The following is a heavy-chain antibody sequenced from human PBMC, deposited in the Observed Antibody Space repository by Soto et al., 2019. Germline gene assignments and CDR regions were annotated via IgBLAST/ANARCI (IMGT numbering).Heavy chain of an antibody. Sequence: SETLSLTCTVSGGSVSSGSYYWSWIRQPPGKGLEWIGYIYYSGSTNYNPSLKSRVTISVDTSKNQFSLKLSSVTAADTAMYYCASLVDSSGYYDYYYGMDVWGQGTTVTVSS. D-gene: IGHD3-22*01. J-gene: IGHJ6*02. V-gene: IGHV4-61*01. CDR2: IYYSGST. CDR1: GGSVSSGSYY. CDR3: ASLVDSSGYYDYYYGMDV.